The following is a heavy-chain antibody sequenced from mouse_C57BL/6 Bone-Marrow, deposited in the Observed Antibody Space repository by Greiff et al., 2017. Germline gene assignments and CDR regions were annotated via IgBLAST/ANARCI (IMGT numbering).Heavy chain of an antibody. CDR2: FYPGSGSI. CDR1: GYTFTEYT. D-gene: IGHD1-1*01. CDR3: ARRKGYYYGGSYDY. V-gene: IGHV1-62-2*01. J-gene: IGHJ2*01. Sequence: QVHVKQSGAELVKPGASVKLSCKASGYTFTEYTIHWVKQRPGQGLEWIGWFYPGSGSIKDNEKFKDKATLTAAKSSSTVCMELSRLTSENSAVYVCARRKGYYYGGSYDYWGQGTTLTVSS.